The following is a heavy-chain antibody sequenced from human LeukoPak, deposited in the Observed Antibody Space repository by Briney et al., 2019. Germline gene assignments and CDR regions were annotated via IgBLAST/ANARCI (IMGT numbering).Heavy chain of an antibody. CDR2: MYYSGNT. D-gene: IGHD2-2*01. Sequence: PSETLSLTCTVSGGSISSSSYYWDWIRQPPGKGLEWIGAMYYSGNTNYNPSLKSRVTISVDTSKNQFSLKLSSVTAADTAVYYCARHRIPAALASAFDYWGQGTLVTVSS. CDR3: ARHRIPAALASAFDY. CDR1: GGSISSSSYY. J-gene: IGHJ4*02. V-gene: IGHV4-39*01.